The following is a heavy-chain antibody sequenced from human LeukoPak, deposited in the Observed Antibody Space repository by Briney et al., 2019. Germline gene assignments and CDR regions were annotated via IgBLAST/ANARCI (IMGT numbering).Heavy chain of an antibody. V-gene: IGHV3-23*01. D-gene: IGHD6-19*01. J-gene: IGHJ4*02. CDR2: ISNSGGTT. Sequence: GGSLRLSCAVSGFTFSSYAMSWVRQAPGKGLEWVSTISNSGGTTYYADSVKGRFTISRDNAKNSLYLQMNSLRAEDTALYYCARGSGWYVPFDYWGQGTLVTVSS. CDR3: ARGSGWYVPFDY. CDR1: GFTFSSYA.